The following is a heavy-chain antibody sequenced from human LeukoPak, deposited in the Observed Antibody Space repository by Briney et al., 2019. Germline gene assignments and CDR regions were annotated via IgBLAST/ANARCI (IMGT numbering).Heavy chain of an antibody. CDR1: GFTFSNYG. Sequence: GGSLRLSCAASGFTFSNYGMNWVRQAPGKGLEWVSYISSSPIYYADSVKGRSTISRDNAKNSLYLQMNSLRDEDTAVYYCAGSYGSGSYFDYWGQGTLVTVSS. J-gene: IGHJ4*02. V-gene: IGHV3-48*02. D-gene: IGHD3-10*01. CDR2: ISSSPI. CDR3: AGSYGSGSYFDY.